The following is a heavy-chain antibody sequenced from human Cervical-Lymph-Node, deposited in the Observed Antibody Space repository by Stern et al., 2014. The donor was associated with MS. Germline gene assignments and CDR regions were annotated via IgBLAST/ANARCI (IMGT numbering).Heavy chain of an antibody. Sequence: QVQLQQSGPGLVKPSKTLSLTCTGSGGSTLSGDTYWNWVRQLPGKGLEWITYISFSGNTYNNPSLKSRVTISVDTSKNQFSLKLSSVTAADTAVYYCARDGPQVGAGSFDIWGRGTTVTVSS. CDR2: ISFSGNT. J-gene: IGHJ3*02. CDR3: ARDGPQVGAGSFDI. CDR1: GGSTLSGDTY. D-gene: IGHD1-26*01. V-gene: IGHV4-31*03.